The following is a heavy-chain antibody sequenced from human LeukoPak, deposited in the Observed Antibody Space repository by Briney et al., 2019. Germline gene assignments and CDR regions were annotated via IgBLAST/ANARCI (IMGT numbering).Heavy chain of an antibody. CDR1: GFTFSSYS. CDR3: AATRITGTTASDDY. J-gene: IGHJ4*02. Sequence: GGSLRLSCAASGFTFSSYSMNWVRQAPGKGLEWVSSISSSSSYIYYADSVKGRFTISRDNAKNSLYLQMNSLRAEDTAVYYCAATRITGTTASDDYWGQGTLVTVSS. V-gene: IGHV3-21*01. CDR2: ISSSSSYI. D-gene: IGHD1-7*01.